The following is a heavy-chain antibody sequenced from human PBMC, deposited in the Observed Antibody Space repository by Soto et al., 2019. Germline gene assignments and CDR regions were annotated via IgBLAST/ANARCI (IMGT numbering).Heavy chain of an antibody. CDR1: GGSFSGYY. V-gene: IGHV4-34*01. D-gene: IGHD3-10*01. CDR3: ARWQPDGRYYYGSGRYNWFDP. J-gene: IGHJ5*02. Sequence: SETLSLTCAVYGGSFSGYYWSWIRQPPGKGLEWIGEINHSGSTNYNPSLKSRVTISVDTSKNQFSLKLSSVTAADTAVYYCARWQPDGRYYYGSGRYNWFDPWGQGTLVTVSS. CDR2: INHSGST.